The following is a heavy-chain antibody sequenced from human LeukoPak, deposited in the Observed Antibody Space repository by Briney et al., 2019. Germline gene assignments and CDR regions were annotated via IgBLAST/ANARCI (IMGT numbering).Heavy chain of an antibody. CDR1: GGSFSGYY. Sequence: ETLSLTCAVYGGSFSGYYWSWIRQPPGKGLEWIGEINHSGSTNYNPSLKSRVTISVDTSKNQFSLKLSSVTAADTAVYYCAGVGMSYYCSGGSCYRLNYFDYWGQGTLVTVSS. J-gene: IGHJ4*02. CDR2: INHSGST. D-gene: IGHD2-15*01. V-gene: IGHV4-34*01. CDR3: AGVGMSYYCSGGSCYRLNYFDY.